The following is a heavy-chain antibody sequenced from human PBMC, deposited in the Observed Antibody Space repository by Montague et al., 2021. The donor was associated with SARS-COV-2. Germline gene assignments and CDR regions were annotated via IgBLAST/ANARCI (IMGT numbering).Heavy chain of an antibody. Sequence: SETLSLTCAVYGGSFSGYYWSWIRQPPGKGLEWIGYIYYSGSTNYNPSLRSRVTISVDTSKNQFSLKLSSVTAADTAVYYCARHPWHITIFGVVTRYGMDVWGQGTTVTVSS. D-gene: IGHD3-3*01. CDR1: GGSFSGYY. CDR3: ARHPWHITIFGVVTRYGMDV. CDR2: IYYSGST. V-gene: IGHV4-59*01. J-gene: IGHJ6*02.